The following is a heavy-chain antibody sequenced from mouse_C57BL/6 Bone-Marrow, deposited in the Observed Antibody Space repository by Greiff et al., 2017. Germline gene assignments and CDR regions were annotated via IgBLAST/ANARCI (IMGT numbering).Heavy chain of an antibody. D-gene: IGHD1-1*01. Sequence: QVQLQQPGAELVKPGASVNLSCTASGYTFPSYWMHWVQQRPGRGLEWFGSFAPNSGGTQYNEKFKSKATLTVNKPSSTAYMQLSSLTSEDSAVYYCARSPFYYGSSSYAMDYWGQGTSVTVSS. CDR1: GYTFPSYW. V-gene: IGHV1-72*01. CDR2: FAPNSGGT. CDR3: ARSPFYYGSSSYAMDY. J-gene: IGHJ4*01.